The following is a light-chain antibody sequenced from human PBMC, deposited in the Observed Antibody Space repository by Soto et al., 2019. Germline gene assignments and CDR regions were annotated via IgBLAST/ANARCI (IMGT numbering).Light chain of an antibody. CDR3: QQYGSSPS. CDR2: GAS. CDR1: QSVSSSY. Sequence: EIVLTQSPGTLSLSPGERATLSCRASQSVSSSYLAWYQQTPGQAPRLLIYGASSRATGIPDRFSGSGSGTDFTLTISRLEPEDFAVYICQQYGSSPSFGGGTKVEIK. J-gene: IGKJ4*01. V-gene: IGKV3-20*01.